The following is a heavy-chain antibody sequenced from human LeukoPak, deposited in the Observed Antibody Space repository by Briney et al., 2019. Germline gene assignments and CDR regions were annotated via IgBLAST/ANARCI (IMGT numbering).Heavy chain of an antibody. D-gene: IGHD6-6*01. CDR3: AAIAARPGVDY. V-gene: IGHV3-72*01. J-gene: IGHJ4*02. Sequence: GGSLRLSCAASGFTFSDHYMDWVRQAPGKGLEWVGRTRNKANSYTTEYAASVKGRFTISRDDSKNSLYLQMTSLKTEDTAVYYCAAIAARPGVDYWGQGTLVTVSS. CDR2: TRNKANSYTT. CDR1: GFTFSDHY.